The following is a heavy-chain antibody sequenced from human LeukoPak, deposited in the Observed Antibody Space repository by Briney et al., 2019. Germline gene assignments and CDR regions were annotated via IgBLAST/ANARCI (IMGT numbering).Heavy chain of an antibody. CDR2: ISGSGGST. J-gene: IGHJ4*02. D-gene: IGHD2-15*01. V-gene: IGHV3-23*01. CDR1: GFTFSSYA. Sequence: GGSLRLSCAASGFTFSSYAMSWVRQAPGKGLEWVSAISGSGGSTYYADSVKGRFTISRDNSKNRLYLQMNSLRAEDTAVYYCAKDQEGYCSGGSCYLGYWGQGTLVTVSS. CDR3: AKDQEGYCSGGSCYLGY.